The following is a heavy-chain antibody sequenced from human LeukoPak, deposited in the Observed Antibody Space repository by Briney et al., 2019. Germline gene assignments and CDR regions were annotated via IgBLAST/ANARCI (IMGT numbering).Heavy chain of an antibody. Sequence: GGSLRLSCAASGFSFSDHYMSWIRQAPGKGLEWVSYISSSRSFTNYADSVKGRFTISRDTAKNSLYLQMNSLSSEDTAVYYCARLRGYSYGLDYWGQGILVTVSS. V-gene: IGHV3-11*03. CDR2: ISSSRSFT. D-gene: IGHD5-18*01. CDR1: GFSFSDHY. J-gene: IGHJ4*02. CDR3: ARLRGYSYGLDY.